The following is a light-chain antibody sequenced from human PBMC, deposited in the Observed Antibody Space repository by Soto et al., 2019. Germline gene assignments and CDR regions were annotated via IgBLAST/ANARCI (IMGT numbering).Light chain of an antibody. CDR2: EGS. CDR3: CSYAGSGTYV. J-gene: IGLJ1*01. V-gene: IGLV2-23*01. Sequence: QSVLTQPASVSGSPGQSITISCTGTSSDVGSYKFVSWYQQHPGKAPKLLIYEGSKRPSGVSNRFSGSKSGNTASLTISGLQAEDEADYYCCSYAGSGTYVFETGTKVTV. CDR1: SSDVGSYKF.